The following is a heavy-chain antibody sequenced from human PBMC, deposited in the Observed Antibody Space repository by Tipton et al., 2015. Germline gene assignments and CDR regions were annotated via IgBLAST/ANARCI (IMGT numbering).Heavy chain of an antibody. J-gene: IGHJ6*02. Sequence: QLVQSGAEVKKPGSSVKVSCRASGSTFSSFAFSWVRQAPGQGLEWMGGIVPMLGPPNYAQKFQGTVTITADRSTDTVYMELNSLRPEDTAVYYCARGGRGFCSGATCYSAPYYYYDGMDFWGQGTTVTVSS. CDR2: IVPMLGPP. D-gene: IGHD2-15*01. V-gene: IGHV1-69*06. CDR3: ARGGRGFCSGATCYSAPYYYYDGMDF. CDR1: GSTFSSFA.